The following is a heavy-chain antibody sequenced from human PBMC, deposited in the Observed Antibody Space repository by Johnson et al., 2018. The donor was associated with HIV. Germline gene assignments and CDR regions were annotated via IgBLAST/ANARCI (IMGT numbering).Heavy chain of an antibody. CDR3: AKGYIPAGTARKWDRRDAFEI. J-gene: IGHJ3*02. D-gene: IGHD1-7*01. CDR1: GFTFSSFG. V-gene: IGHV3-30*18. CDR2: ISSAGTDK. Sequence: QMLLVESGGGVVQPGRYLRLSCAVSGFTFSSFGMHWVRQAPGKGLEWMAVISSAGTDKYYADSVKGRFTISRDNSKNTLYLQMNSLRAEDTAVYYCAKGYIPAGTARKWDRRDAFEIWGQGTMVTVSS.